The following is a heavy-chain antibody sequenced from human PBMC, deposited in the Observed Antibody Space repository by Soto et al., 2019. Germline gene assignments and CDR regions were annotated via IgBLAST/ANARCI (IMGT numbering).Heavy chain of an antibody. Sequence: QITLKESGPTLVKPTQTLTLTCTFSGFSLTTSGVGVGWIRQPPGKALEWLALIYWDDDKRYSPSLKSRLTIPKDTSKHQVALTMPNMDPVDTAKYSCAHTIPPRVADYWAQGTLVTVPP. D-gene: IGHD2-21*01. CDR1: GFSLTTSGVG. CDR3: AHTIPPRVADY. J-gene: IGHJ4*02. V-gene: IGHV2-5*02. CDR2: IYWDDDK.